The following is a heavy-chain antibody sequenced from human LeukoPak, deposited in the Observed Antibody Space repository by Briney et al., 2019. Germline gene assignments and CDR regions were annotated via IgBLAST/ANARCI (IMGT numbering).Heavy chain of an antibody. CDR1: GFTFRNNG. D-gene: IGHD5-12*01. Sequence: GGSLRLSCAASGFTFRNNGMHWVRPAPGKGLEWVAVIWHDGSYKYYTDSVKGRFTISRDNSKNTLYLEMHSLRADDTALYYCARNSGYKGDAFDLWGQGTMVTVSS. CDR3: ARNSGYKGDAFDL. V-gene: IGHV3-33*01. CDR2: IWHDGSYK. J-gene: IGHJ3*01.